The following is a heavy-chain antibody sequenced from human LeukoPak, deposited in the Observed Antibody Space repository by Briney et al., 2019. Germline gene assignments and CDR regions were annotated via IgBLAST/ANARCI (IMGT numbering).Heavy chain of an antibody. J-gene: IGHJ4*02. CDR3: AKGGGITMITHTLDY. Sequence: PGGSLRLSCVASGFTFSTFGMHWVRQAPGKGLEWVAVISYDGSNKYYKDSVKGRFTVSRDNSKNTLYLQMNSLRAEDTAVYYCAKGGGITMITHTLDYWGQGTLVTASS. V-gene: IGHV3-30*18. D-gene: IGHD3-22*01. CDR1: GFTFSTFG. CDR2: ISYDGSNK.